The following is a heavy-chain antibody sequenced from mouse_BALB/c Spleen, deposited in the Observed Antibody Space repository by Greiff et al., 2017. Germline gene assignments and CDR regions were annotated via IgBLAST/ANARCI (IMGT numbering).Heavy chain of an antibody. Sequence: EVKVVESGGGLVKPGGSLKLSCAASGFTFSDYYMYWVRQTPEKRLEWVATISDGGSYTYYPDSVKGRFTISSDNAKNNLYLQMSGLKSEDTAMYYCARDGSGYFDVWGAGTTVTVSS. CDR1: GFTFSDYY. V-gene: IGHV5-4*02. CDR3: ARDGSGYFDV. CDR2: ISDGGSYT. D-gene: IGHD1-1*01. J-gene: IGHJ1*01.